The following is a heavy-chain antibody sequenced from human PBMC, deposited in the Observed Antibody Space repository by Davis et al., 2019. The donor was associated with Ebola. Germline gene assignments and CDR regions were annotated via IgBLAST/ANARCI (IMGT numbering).Heavy chain of an antibody. CDR2: ISGSGGST. Sequence: GESLKISCAASGFTFSSYAMSWVRQAPGKGLEWVSAISGSGGSTYYADSVKGRFTISRDNSKNTLYLQMNSLRAEDTAVYYCAKSFSYYYDSSGYSLPGDYWGQGTLVTVSS. V-gene: IGHV3-23*01. J-gene: IGHJ4*02. CDR1: GFTFSSYA. D-gene: IGHD3-22*01. CDR3: AKSFSYYYDSSGYSLPGDY.